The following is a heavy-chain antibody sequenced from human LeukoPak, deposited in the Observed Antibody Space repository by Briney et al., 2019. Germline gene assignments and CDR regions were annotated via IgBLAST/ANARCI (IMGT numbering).Heavy chain of an antibody. D-gene: IGHD3-3*01. Sequence: GGSLRLSCAASGFTFSSYGMHWVRQAPGKGLEWVAFIRYDGSNKYYADSVKGRFTISRDNSKNTLYLQMNSLRAEDTAVYYCAKGRHYDFWSGYSGDFDYWGQGTLVTVSS. V-gene: IGHV3-30*02. J-gene: IGHJ4*02. CDR3: AKGRHYDFWSGYSGDFDY. CDR2: IRYDGSNK. CDR1: GFTFSSYG.